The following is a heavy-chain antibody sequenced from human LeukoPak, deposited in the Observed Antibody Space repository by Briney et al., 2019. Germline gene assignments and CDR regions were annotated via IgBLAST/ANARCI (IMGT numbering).Heavy chain of an antibody. J-gene: IGHJ4*02. CDR3: ARHLTGYSSSWYGRGYYFDY. CDR1: GGSISSYY. CDR2: IYYSGST. D-gene: IGHD6-13*01. Sequence: SETLSLTCTVSGGSISSYYWSWIRQPPGKGLEWIGYIYYSGSTNYNPSLKSRVTISVDTSKNQFSLKLSSVTAADTAVYYCARHLTGYSSSWYGRGYYFDYWGQGTLVTVSS. V-gene: IGHV4-59*08.